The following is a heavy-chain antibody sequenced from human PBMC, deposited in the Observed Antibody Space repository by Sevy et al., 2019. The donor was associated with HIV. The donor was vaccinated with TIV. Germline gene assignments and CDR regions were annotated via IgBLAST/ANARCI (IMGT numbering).Heavy chain of an antibody. CDR3: AKAGCSGTNCYSNA. V-gene: IGHV3-30*18. J-gene: IGHJ5*02. CDR2: LSYDGSDK. D-gene: IGHD2-15*01. CDR1: GFAFSTYA. Sequence: GGSLRLSCAASGFAFSTYAIHWVRQAPGKGLEWVAILSYDGSDKSYADSVKGRFTISRDNSKNTLYLQMNSLRAEDTGLYYCAKAGCSGTNCYSNAWGQGTLVTVSS.